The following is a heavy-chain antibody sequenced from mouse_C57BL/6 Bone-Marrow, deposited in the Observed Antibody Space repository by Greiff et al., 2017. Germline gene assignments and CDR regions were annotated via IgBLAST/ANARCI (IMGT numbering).Heavy chain of an antibody. J-gene: IGHJ4*01. Sequence: QVQLQQPGAELVKPGASVKMSCKASGYTFTSYWITWVKQRPGQGLEWIGDIYPGSGSTNYNETFKSKATLTVDTSSSTAYMQLRSLTSEDSAVYYCAREVLLPYDYAMDYWGQGTSVTVSS. CDR3: AREVLLPYDYAMDY. CDR1: GYTFTSYW. D-gene: IGHD6-5*01. CDR2: IYPGSGST. V-gene: IGHV1-55*01.